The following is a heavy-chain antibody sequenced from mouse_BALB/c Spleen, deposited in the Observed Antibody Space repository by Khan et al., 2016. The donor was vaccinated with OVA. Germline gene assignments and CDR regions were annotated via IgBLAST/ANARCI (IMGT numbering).Heavy chain of an antibody. CDR1: GFSLTTYG. CDR2: IWSDGST. Sequence: QVQLKESGPGLVAPSQSLSITCTVSGFSLTTYGVHWVRQPPGKGLEWLVVIWSDGSTNYNSVLKSRLSISKDNSKSQVFLKRNSLQPDGTARYYCARWLDGESSLDAMDYWGQGPSVTVSS. J-gene: IGHJ4*01. V-gene: IGHV2-6*02. CDR3: ARWLDGESSLDAMDY. D-gene: IGHD2-13*01.